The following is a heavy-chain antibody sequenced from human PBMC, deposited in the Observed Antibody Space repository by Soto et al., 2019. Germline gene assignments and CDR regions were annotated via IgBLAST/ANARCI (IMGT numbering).Heavy chain of an antibody. V-gene: IGHV4-31*03. D-gene: IGHD3-22*01. J-gene: IGHJ6*02. Sequence: PSETLSLTCTVSGGSISSGGYYWSWIRQHPGKGLGWIGYIYYSGSTYYNPSLKSRVTISVDTSKNQFSLKLSSVTAADTAVYYCARGTYYYDSSGYLTKYYYYYGMDVWGQGTTVTVSS. CDR3: ARGTYYYDSSGYLTKYYYYYGMDV. CDR2: IYYSGST. CDR1: GGSISSGGYY.